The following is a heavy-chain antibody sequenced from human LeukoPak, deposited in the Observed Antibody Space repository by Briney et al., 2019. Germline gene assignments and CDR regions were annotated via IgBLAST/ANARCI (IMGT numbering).Heavy chain of an antibody. V-gene: IGHV3-48*03. D-gene: IGHD3-22*01. CDR2: ISSSGSTI. CDR3: ARGYYHSSGWDFDL. Sequence: GGSLRLSCAASGFTFSSYEMNWVRQAPGKGLEWVSYISSSGSTIYYADSVKGRFTISRDNAKNSLYLQMNSLRAGDTAVYYCARGYYHSSGWDFDLWGRGTLVTVSS. J-gene: IGHJ2*01. CDR1: GFTFSSYE.